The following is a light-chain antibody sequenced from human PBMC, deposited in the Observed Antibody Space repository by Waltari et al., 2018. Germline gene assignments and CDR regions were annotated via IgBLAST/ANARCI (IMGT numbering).Light chain of an antibody. Sequence: DIQMTQSPSSLSASVGDRVTITCRSSQTGSSYLNWYQQKPGKAPKLLIYAASNLQSGVPSRFSGSGSGTDFTLTISSLQPDDFATYYCQQSYSTPLTFGPGTKVDIK. CDR1: QTGSSY. J-gene: IGKJ3*01. CDR3: QQSYSTPLT. V-gene: IGKV1-39*01. CDR2: AAS.